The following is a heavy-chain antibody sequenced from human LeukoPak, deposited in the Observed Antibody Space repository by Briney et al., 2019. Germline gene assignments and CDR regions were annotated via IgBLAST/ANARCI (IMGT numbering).Heavy chain of an antibody. CDR3: AREKPPDYYGSGRDYYYMDV. V-gene: IGHV4-61*02. J-gene: IGHJ6*03. Sequence: SETLSLTCTVSGGSISSGGYYWSWIRQPAGKGLEWIGRIYTSGSTNYNPSLKSRVTISVDTSKNQFSLKLSSVTAADTAVYYCAREKPPDYYGSGRDYYYMDVWGKGTTVTVSS. CDR2: IYTSGST. CDR1: GGSISSGGYY. D-gene: IGHD3-10*01.